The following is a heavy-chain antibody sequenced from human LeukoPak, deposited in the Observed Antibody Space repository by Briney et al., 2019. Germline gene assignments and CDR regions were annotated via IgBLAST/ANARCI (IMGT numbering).Heavy chain of an antibody. CDR2: IYSDGCT. CDR1: GFTVSSNY. Sequence: GGSLRLSCAASGFTVSSNYMTWVRQAPGKGLEWVSLIYSDGCTYYADSVKGRFTISRDNSKNTLYLQMSSLRAEDTAVYYCARDQGDGHDYWGQGTLVTVSS. V-gene: IGHV3-66*01. CDR3: ARDQGDGHDY. D-gene: IGHD5-24*01. J-gene: IGHJ4*02.